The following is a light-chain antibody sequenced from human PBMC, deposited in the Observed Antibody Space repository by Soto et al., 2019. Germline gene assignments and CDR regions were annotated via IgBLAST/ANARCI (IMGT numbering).Light chain of an antibody. CDR3: QQYNTYST. CDR1: QSISSY. CDR2: DAS. V-gene: IGKV1-5*01. J-gene: IGKJ5*01. Sequence: DIQMTQSPSSLSASVGDRVTITCRASQSISSYLNWYQQKPGQAPQALIYDASSLNSGVPSRFSGNGSGTEFTLTISSLQPDDFATYYCQQYNTYSTFGQGTRLEI.